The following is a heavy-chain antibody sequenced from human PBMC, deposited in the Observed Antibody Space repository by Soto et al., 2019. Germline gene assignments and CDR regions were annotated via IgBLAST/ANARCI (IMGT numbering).Heavy chain of an antibody. V-gene: IGHV1-3*04. D-gene: IGHD2-2*01. J-gene: IGHJ3*02. Sequence: ASVKVCCEASGYTFTANSMHWVRQVPGQRFEWMGWIFTDNGDTVYSQNFQGRVTITRDTSANTAYMDLSSMTSEDTAIYYCARGYQGSFDMWGQGTMVTVSS. CDR2: IFTDNGDT. CDR3: ARGYQGSFDM. CDR1: GYTFTANS.